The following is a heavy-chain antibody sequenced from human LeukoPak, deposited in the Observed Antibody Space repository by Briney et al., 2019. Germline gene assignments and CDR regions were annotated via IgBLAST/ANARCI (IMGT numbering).Heavy chain of an antibody. V-gene: IGHV4-39*07. J-gene: IGHJ4*02. Sequence: PSETLSLTCTVSGGSISSSGYYWGWIRQSPGEGLEWIGNNSGITYYNPSLKSRVTISVDTSKNQFSLKLSSVTAADTAVYYCARSKRWIQLWEPFDYWGQGTLVTVSS. D-gene: IGHD5-18*01. CDR3: ARSKRWIQLWEPFDY. CDR2: NSGIT. CDR1: GGSISSSGYY.